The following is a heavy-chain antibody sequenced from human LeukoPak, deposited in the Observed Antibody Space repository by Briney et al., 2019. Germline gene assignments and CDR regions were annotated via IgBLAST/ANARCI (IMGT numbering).Heavy chain of an antibody. D-gene: IGHD3-22*01. CDR3: AIQMTMIVVVPYFDY. J-gene: IGHJ4*02. CDR2: ISSNGATK. V-gene: IGHV3-11*04. Sequence: GGSLRLSCEASGFTFQDYYMSWIRQAPGKGLEWVSFISSNGATKYYADSVRGRFTISRDNAKNSVYLYMNSLREDDTAVYYCAIQMTMIVVVPYFDYGGQGIPVTVSP. CDR1: GFTFQDYY.